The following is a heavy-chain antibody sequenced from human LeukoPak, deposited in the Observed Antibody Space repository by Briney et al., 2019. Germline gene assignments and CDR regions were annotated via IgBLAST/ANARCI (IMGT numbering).Heavy chain of an antibody. V-gene: IGHV1-8*01. D-gene: IGHD6-19*01. CDR2: MNPNSGNT. Sequence: ASVKVPCKASGYTFTSYDINWVRQATGQGLEWMGWMNPNSGNTGYAQKFQGRVTMTRNTSISTAYMELSSLRSEDTAVYYCARGGSGWFPYYYYYYMDVWGKGTTVTVSS. CDR1: GYTFTSYD. J-gene: IGHJ6*03. CDR3: ARGGSGWFPYYYYYYMDV.